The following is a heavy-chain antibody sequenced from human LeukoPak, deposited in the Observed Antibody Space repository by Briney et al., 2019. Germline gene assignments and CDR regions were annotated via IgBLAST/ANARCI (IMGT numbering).Heavy chain of an antibody. J-gene: IGHJ3*02. D-gene: IGHD3-3*01. CDR1: GFTFSSYA. CDR2: ISGSGGST. V-gene: IGHV3-23*01. CDR3: AKAAELHNYDFWSGYYIGAFDI. Sequence: GGSLRLSCAASGFTFSSYAMSWVRQAPGKGLEWVSAISGSGGSTYYADSVKGRFTISRDNSKNTLYLQMNSLRAEDTAVYYCAKAAELHNYDFWSGYYIGAFDIWGQGTMVTVSS.